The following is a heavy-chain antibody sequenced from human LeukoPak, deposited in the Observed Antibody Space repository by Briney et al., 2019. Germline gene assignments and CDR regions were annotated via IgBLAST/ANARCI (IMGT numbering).Heavy chain of an antibody. CDR1: GFTFSSYW. Sequence: GGSLRLSCAASGFTFSSYWMSWVRQAPGKGLEWVANIKQDGSEKYYVDSVKGRFTISRDNAKNSLYLQMNSLRAEDTAVYCCARAPKLLLWFGEPLDYWGQGTLVTVSS. J-gene: IGHJ4*02. CDR2: IKQDGSEK. D-gene: IGHD3-10*01. CDR3: ARAPKLLLWFGEPLDY. V-gene: IGHV3-7*03.